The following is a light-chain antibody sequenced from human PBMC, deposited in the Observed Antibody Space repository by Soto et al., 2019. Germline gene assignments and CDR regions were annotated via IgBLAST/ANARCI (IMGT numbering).Light chain of an antibody. CDR1: QSISSY. J-gene: IGKJ1*01. V-gene: IGKV1-39*01. Sequence: DIQMTQSPSSLSASVGDRVTITCRASQSISSYLNWYQQKPGKAPKLLIYAASSLQSGVPSRFSGSGSGTDFTHTLSSLQPEDFATYYCQQSYSTPWTFGQGTKVEIK. CDR2: AAS. CDR3: QQSYSTPWT.